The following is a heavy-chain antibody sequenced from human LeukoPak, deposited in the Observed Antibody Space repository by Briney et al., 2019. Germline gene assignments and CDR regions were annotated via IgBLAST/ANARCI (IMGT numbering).Heavy chain of an antibody. D-gene: IGHD3-10*01. CDR1: GHTLTELS. CDR3: ATGTAMVRGVLDAFDI. CDR2: FDPEDGET. J-gene: IGHJ3*02. V-gene: IGHV1-24*01. Sequence: GASVKVSCKVSGHTLTELSMHWVRQAPGKGLEWMGGFDPEDGETIYAQKFQGRVTMTEDTSTDTAYMELSSLRSEDTAVYYCATGTAMVRGVLDAFDIWGQGTMVTVSS.